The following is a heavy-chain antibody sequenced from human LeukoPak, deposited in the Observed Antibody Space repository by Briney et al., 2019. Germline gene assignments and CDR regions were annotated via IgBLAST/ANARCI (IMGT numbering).Heavy chain of an antibody. V-gene: IGHV4-4*02. D-gene: IGHD1-26*01. J-gene: IGHJ4*02. CDR1: GGSISSSNW. CDR2: IYHSGST. Sequence: PSGTLSLTCAVSGGSISSSNWWSWVRQPPGKGLEWIGEIYHSGSTNYNPSLKSRVTISVDKSKNQFSLELSSVTAADTAVYYCARTPGSYHLEAFDYWGQGTLVTVSS. CDR3: ARTPGSYHLEAFDY.